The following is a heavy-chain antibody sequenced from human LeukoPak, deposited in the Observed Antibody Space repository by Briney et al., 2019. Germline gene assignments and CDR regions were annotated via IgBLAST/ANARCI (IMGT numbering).Heavy chain of an antibody. CDR3: AKGQRPAGGYGFFDH. V-gene: IGHV3-23*01. D-gene: IGHD3-10*01. J-gene: IGHJ4*02. CDR2: ISGSGSNT. Sequence: QPGGSLRLSCAASGFTFSSSGMTWVRQVPGKGLEWVASISGSGSNTYYTDSAKGRFTVSRDNSKNTLYLQMNSLRAEDTAVYRCAKGQRPAGGYGFFDHWGQGALVTVSA. CDR1: GFTFSSSG.